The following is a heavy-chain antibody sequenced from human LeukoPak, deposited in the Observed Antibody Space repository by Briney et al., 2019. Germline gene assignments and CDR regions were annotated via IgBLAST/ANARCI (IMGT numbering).Heavy chain of an antibody. Sequence: GGSLRLSCAASGFTFSNYWMSWVRQAPGKGLEWVANIKHDGGDKHYVDSVKGRFTIARDSAKNSLNLQMNSLRAKDTAVYYCARGGNYDILTGYIFDYWGQGTLVTVSS. CDR1: GFTFSNYW. CDR3: ARGGNYDILTGYIFDY. D-gene: IGHD3-9*01. V-gene: IGHV3-7*03. CDR2: IKHDGGDK. J-gene: IGHJ4*02.